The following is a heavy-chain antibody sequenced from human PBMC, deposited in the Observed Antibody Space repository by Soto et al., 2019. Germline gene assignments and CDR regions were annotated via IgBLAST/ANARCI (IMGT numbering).Heavy chain of an antibody. V-gene: IGHV4-34*01. CDR2: INRSGST. CDR1: GGSFSDDF. D-gene: IGHD3-10*01. Sequence: SETLSLTCAVYGGSFSDDFCCWSCQPPRRGLEWIGEINRSGSTNYIPSLKSRVTISVDTSKNQFSLKLSSVSAADTAVYYCARDKGSGSYNSRYYYGMDVWGQGTTVTVSS. CDR3: ARDKGSGSYNSRYYYGMDV. J-gene: IGHJ6*02.